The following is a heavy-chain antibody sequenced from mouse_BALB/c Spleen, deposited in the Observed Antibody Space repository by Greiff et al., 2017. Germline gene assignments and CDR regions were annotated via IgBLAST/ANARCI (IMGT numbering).Heavy chain of an antibody. J-gene: IGHJ2*01. D-gene: IGHD2-14*01. CDR1: GFTFSSYA. CDR3: ARAVREVRYFDY. V-gene: IGHV5-9-4*01. Sequence: EVQGVESGGGLVKPGGSLKLSCAASGFTFSSYAMSWVRQSPEKRLEWVAEISSGGSYTYYPDTVTGRFTISRDNAKNTLYLEMSSLRSEDTAMYYCARAVREVRYFDYWGQGTTLTVSS. CDR2: ISSGGSYT.